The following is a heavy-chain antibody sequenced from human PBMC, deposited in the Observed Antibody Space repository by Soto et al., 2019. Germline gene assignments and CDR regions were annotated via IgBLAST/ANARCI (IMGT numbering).Heavy chain of an antibody. Sequence: GGSLRLSCAASGFTFSNAWMNWVRQAPGKGLEWVGRIKSKTDGGTTDYAAPVKSRFTISRDDSKNTLYLQMNSLKTEDTAVYYCTRDRPGYSSCWWSEYWGQGTLVTVSS. CDR3: TRDRPGYSSCWWSEY. V-gene: IGHV3-15*07. CDR1: GFTFSNAW. CDR2: IKSKTDGGTT. D-gene: IGHD6-19*01. J-gene: IGHJ4*02.